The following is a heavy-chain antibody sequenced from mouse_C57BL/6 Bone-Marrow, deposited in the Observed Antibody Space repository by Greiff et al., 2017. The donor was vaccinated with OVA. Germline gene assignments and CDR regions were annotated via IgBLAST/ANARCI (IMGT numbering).Heavy chain of an antibody. CDR1: GYTFTSYW. CDR3: ARGGYYGRNAMDY. J-gene: IGHJ4*01. D-gene: IGHD1-1*01. V-gene: IGHV1-50*01. Sequence: QVQLQQPGVELVKPGASVKLSCKASGYTFTSYWMQWVKQRPGQGLEWIGEIDPSDSYTNYNQKFKGKATLTVDTSSSTAYMQLSSLTSEDSAVYYCARGGYYGRNAMDYWGQGTSVTVSS. CDR2: IDPSDSYT.